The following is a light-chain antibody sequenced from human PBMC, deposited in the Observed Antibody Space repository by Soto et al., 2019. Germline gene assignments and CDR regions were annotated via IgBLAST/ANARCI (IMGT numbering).Light chain of an antibody. V-gene: IGKV3-20*01. CDR1: QRVSGGF. CDR2: GAS. Sequence: DIVLTQSPATLSLSPGERATLYCGASQRVSGGFLAWYQQKPGQPPRLLIYGASNRATGIPDRFSGSGSGTDFTLIINRLEPEDVAIYYCQQYGGSPRITFGQGTRLEIK. CDR3: QQYGGSPRIT. J-gene: IGKJ5*01.